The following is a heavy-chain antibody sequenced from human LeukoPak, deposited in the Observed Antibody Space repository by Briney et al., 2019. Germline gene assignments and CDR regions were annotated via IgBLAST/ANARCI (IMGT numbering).Heavy chain of an antibody. Sequence: SETLSLTCTVSGGSISSGDYYWSWIRQPPGKGLEWIGYIYYSGSTYYNPSLKSRVTISVDTSKNQFSLKLSSVTAADTAVYYCARDRVDHGVDYWGLGTLVTVSS. CDR2: IYYSGST. D-gene: IGHD3-10*01. CDR1: GGSISSGDYY. J-gene: IGHJ4*02. CDR3: ARDRVDHGVDY. V-gene: IGHV4-30-4*01.